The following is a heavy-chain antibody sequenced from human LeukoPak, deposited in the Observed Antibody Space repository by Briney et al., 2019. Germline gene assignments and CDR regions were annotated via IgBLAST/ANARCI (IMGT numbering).Heavy chain of an antibody. Sequence: PGRSLRLSCAASGFTFDDYAMHWVRQAPGKGLEWVSGISWNSGSIGYADSVKGRFTISRDNAKNSLYLQMNSLRAEDTALYYCAKDIGAGIAAAGPSIYYYYYGMTSGAKGPRSPSP. D-gene: IGHD6-13*01. CDR1: GFTFDDYA. J-gene: IGHJ6*02. CDR2: ISWNSGSI. V-gene: IGHV3-9*01. CDR3: AKDIGAGIAAAGPSIYYYYYGMTS.